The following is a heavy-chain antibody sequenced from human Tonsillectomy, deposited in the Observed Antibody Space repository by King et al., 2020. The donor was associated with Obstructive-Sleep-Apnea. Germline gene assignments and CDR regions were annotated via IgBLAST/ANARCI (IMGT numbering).Heavy chain of an antibody. Sequence: QLQESGPGLVKPSETLSLTCTVSGGSISSYYWSWIRPPPGKGLEWIGYIYYSGSTNYNPSLKSRVTISVDTSKNQFSLKLSSVTAADTAVYYCARFASSWSDAFDIWGQGTMVTVSS. V-gene: IGHV4-59*01. CDR3: ARFASSWSDAFDI. J-gene: IGHJ3*02. D-gene: IGHD6-13*01. CDR2: IYYSGST. CDR1: GGSISSYY.